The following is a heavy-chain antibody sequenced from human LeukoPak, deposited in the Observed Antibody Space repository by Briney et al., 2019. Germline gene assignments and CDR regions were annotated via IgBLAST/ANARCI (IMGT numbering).Heavy chain of an antibody. CDR2: VYYTGST. CDR3: ARLRYNWILPGPDAFDI. D-gene: IGHD1-1*01. Sequence: SETLSLTCTVSTGSLSNSYYWGWIRQPPGKGLEWIGSVYYTGSTYYNPSLKSRVTISVDTSKNQFSLRLSSVTAADTAVYYCARLRYNWILPGPDAFDIWGQGTKVTVSS. CDR1: TGSLSNSYY. V-gene: IGHV4-39*01. J-gene: IGHJ3*02.